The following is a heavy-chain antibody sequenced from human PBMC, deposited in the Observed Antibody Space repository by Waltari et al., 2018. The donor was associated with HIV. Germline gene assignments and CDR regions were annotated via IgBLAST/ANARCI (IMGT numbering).Heavy chain of an antibody. Sequence: QVQLQQWGAGLLKPSETLSLTCAVYGGSFSGYYWSWIRQPPGKGLEWIGEINHSRSTNYNPSLKSRVTISVDTSKNQFSLKLSSVTAADTAVYYCARGYCSSTSCPLDPWGQGTLVTVSS. D-gene: IGHD2-2*01. CDR2: INHSRST. V-gene: IGHV4-34*01. CDR3: ARGYCSSTSCPLDP. J-gene: IGHJ5*02. CDR1: GGSFSGYY.